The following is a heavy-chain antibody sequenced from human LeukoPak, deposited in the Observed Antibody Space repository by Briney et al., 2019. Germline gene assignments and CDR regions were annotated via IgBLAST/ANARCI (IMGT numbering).Heavy chain of an antibody. CDR3: AKGSSSWLLRYYFDY. CDR1: GGTFSSYA. V-gene: IGHV1-69*06. D-gene: IGHD6-13*01. J-gene: IGHJ4*02. CDR2: IIPIFGTA. Sequence: ASVKVSCKASGGTFSSYAISWVRQAPGQGLEWMGGIIPIFGTANYAQKFQGRVTITADKSTSTAYMELSSLRSEDTAVYYCAKGSSSWLLRYYFDYWGQGTLVTVSS.